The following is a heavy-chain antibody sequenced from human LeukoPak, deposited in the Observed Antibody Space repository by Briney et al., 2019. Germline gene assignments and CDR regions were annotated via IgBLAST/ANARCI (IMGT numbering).Heavy chain of an antibody. V-gene: IGHV3-23*01. J-gene: IGHJ3*02. CDR2: ISGSGGGGRT. CDR3: AKDPRSAAAGTTLGI. CDR1: EFTVSSNA. Sequence: PGGSLRLSCAASEFTVSSNAMTWVRQAPGKGLEWVSTISGSGGGGRTYYADSVKGRFTISRETSKNTVYLQMNSLRAVDTAVYYCAKDPRSAAAGTTLGIWGQGTMVTVSS. D-gene: IGHD6-13*01.